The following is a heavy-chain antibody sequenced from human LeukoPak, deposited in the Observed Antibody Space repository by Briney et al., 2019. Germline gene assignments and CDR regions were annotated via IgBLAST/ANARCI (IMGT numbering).Heavy chain of an antibody. J-gene: IGHJ4*02. V-gene: IGHV1-2*02. CDR1: GYTFTGYY. CDR2: INPKNGGT. D-gene: IGHD2-21*01. CDR3: ANLGEMNDY. Sequence: ASVKVSCKASGYTFTGYYIHWVRQAPGQGLERMGWINPKNGGTNYAQKFQGRVTMTRDTSISTAYMELSGLRSDDTAVYYCANLGEMNDYWGQGTLVTVSS.